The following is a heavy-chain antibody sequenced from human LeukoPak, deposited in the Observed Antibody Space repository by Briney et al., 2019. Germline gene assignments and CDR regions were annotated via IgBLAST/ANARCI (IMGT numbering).Heavy chain of an antibody. CDR2: INQDGREK. CDR3: ARDNSGYDTDFDY. Sequence: GGSLRLSCAASGFMFSTYWMTWVRQAPGKGLQWVANINQDGREKYSVDSVKGRFTISRDNAKNSLYLQMNSLRAEDTAVYYCARDNSGYDTDFDYWGQGTLVTVSS. CDR1: GFMFSTYW. V-gene: IGHV3-7*01. J-gene: IGHJ4*02. D-gene: IGHD5-12*01.